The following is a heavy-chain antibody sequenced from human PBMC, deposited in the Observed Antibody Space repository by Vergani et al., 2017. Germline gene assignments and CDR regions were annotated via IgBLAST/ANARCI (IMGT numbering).Heavy chain of an antibody. CDR3: TGKIVVVPAAGYNWFDP. CDR1: GFTFSDHY. CDR2: IRKKPNTYTT. J-gene: IGHJ5*02. Sequence: EVQLVESGGGLVQPGGSLRLSCAASGFTFSDHYMDWVRQAPGKGLEWVGRIRKKPNTYTTEYAASVRGRFTISRDDSKSIAYLQMNSLKTEDTAVYYCTGKIVVVPAAGYNWFDPWGQGTLVTVSS. V-gene: IGHV3-72*01. D-gene: IGHD2-2*01.